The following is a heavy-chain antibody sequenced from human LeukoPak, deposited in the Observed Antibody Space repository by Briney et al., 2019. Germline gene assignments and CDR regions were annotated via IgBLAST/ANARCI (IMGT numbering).Heavy chain of an antibody. J-gene: IGHJ3*02. CDR2: INPNSGGT. CDR1: GCTFTGYY. D-gene: IGHD3-22*01. V-gene: IGHV1-2*02. Sequence: GASVKVSCKASGCTFTGYYMHWVRQAPGQGLEWMGWINPNSGGTNYAQKFQGRVTMTRDTSISTAYMELSRLRSDDTAVYYCARYYYDLDAFDIWGQGTMVTVSS. CDR3: ARYYYDLDAFDI.